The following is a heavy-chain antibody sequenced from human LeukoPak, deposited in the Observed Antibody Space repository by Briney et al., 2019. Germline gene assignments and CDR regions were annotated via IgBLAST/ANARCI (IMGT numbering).Heavy chain of an antibody. CDR2: ISSSGSNI. CDR3: AKYYYDTSGYFPYFDH. Sequence: KPGGSLRLSCAASGFTFYSYILSWVRQAPGKGLEWVSSISSSGSNIYYADSLKGRFTISRDNAKNSLYLQMNSLRAEDTAVYYCAKYYYDTSGYFPYFDHWGQGTLVTVSS. CDR1: GFTFYSYI. D-gene: IGHD3-22*01. V-gene: IGHV3-21*01. J-gene: IGHJ4*02.